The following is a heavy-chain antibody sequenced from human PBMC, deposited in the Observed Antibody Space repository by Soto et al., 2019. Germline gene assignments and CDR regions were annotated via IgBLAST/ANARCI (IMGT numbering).Heavy chain of an antibody. V-gene: IGHV3-23*01. Sequence: GGSLRLSCAASGFTFSSYVMTWVRQAPGTGLEWVSAISGSGGSTYYADSVKGRFTISRDNSKNTLYLQMNSLRAEDTAVYFCAKLLGSGIYFPHGYWGQGTLVTVS. D-gene: IGHD3-10*01. CDR1: GFTFSSYV. CDR2: ISGSGGST. J-gene: IGHJ4*02. CDR3: AKLLGSGIYFPHGY.